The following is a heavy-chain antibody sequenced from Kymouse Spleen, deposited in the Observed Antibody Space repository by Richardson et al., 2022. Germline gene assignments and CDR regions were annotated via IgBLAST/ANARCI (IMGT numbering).Heavy chain of an antibody. J-gene: IGHJ6*02. V-gene: IGHV3-15*01. Sequence: EVQLVESGGGLVKPGGSLRLSCAASGFTFSNAWMSWVRQAPGKGLEWVGRIKSKTDGGTTDYAAPVKGRFTISRDDSKNTLYLQMNSLKTEDTAVYYCTTPNYYGSGSLYYYYGMDVWGQGTTVTVSS. CDR3: TTPNYYGSGSLYYYYGMDV. CDR1: GFTFSNAW. D-gene: IGHD3-10*01. CDR2: IKSKTDGGTT.